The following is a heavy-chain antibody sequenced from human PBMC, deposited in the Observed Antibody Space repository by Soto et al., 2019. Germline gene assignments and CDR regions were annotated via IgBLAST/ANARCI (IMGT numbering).Heavy chain of an antibody. CDR2: VYSTGST. CDR3: ARLHYNYGLLIDY. Sequence: SETLSFTCCVSVDSITTNGYYWCWSRQPPGKGLQWIGNVYSTGSTFSHPSLTRRVLISVDTSKNQFSLRLTSVTAEDTAVYYCARLHYNYGLLIDYWGPGLMVTVSS. CDR1: VDSITTNGYY. V-gene: IGHV4-39*01. D-gene: IGHD3-3*01. J-gene: IGHJ4*02.